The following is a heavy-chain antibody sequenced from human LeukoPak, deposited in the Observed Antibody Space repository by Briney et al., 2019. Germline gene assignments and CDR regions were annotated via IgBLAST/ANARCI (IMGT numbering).Heavy chain of an antibody. CDR2: IYSSGST. V-gene: IGHV4-4*07. D-gene: IGHD3-10*01. Sequence: PSETLSLTCTVSGGSISSYYWSWMRQPAGKGLEWFGRIYSSGSTNYNPSLKSRVTMSVATSKNQFSLKLSSVPAADTAVYYCAREGSVDYYYYYSTDVWGKGTPVTVSS. CDR1: GGSISSYY. CDR3: AREGSVDYYYYYSTDV. J-gene: IGHJ6*03.